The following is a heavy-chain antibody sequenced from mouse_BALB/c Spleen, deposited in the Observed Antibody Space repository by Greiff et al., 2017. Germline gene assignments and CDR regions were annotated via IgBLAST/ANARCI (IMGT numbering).Heavy chain of an antibody. CDR1: GDSITSGY. J-gene: IGHJ1*01. V-gene: IGHV3-8*02. Sequence: DVKLQESGPSLVKPSQTLSLTCSVTGDSITSGYWNWIRKFPGNKLEYMGYISYSGSTYYNPSLKSRISITRDTSKNQYYLQLNSVTTEDTATYYCARYYGNPHWYFDVWGAGTTVTVSS. CDR2: ISYSGST. D-gene: IGHD2-1*01. CDR3: ARYYGNPHWYFDV.